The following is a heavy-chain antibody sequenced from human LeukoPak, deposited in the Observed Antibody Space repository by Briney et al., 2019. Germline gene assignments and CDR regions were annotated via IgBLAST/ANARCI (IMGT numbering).Heavy chain of an antibody. J-gene: IGHJ4*02. D-gene: IGHD2-2*01. CDR2: ISGSGGST. CDR3: AKDRETVPAALPYYFDY. V-gene: IGHV3-23*01. CDR1: GFTFSSYA. Sequence: GGSLRLSCAATGFTFSSYAMSWVRQAPGKGLEWVSAISGSGGSTYYADSVKGRFTISRDNSKNTLYLQMNSLRAEDTAVYYCAKDRETVPAALPYYFDYWGQGTLVTVSS.